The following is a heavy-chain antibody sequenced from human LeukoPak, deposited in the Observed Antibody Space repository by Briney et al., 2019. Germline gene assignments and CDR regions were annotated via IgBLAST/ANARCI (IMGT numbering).Heavy chain of an antibody. CDR2: IRYDGSYK. D-gene: IGHD6-13*01. Sequence: GGSLRLSCAASGFTFSNYGMHWVRQAPGKGLEWVAFIRYDGSYKYYADSMKGRFTISRDNSKNTLYLQMNSLRAEDTAVYYCAKDFAAANYYYYYMDVWSKGTTVTISS. V-gene: IGHV3-30*02. CDR3: AKDFAAANYYYYYMDV. J-gene: IGHJ6*03. CDR1: GFTFSNYG.